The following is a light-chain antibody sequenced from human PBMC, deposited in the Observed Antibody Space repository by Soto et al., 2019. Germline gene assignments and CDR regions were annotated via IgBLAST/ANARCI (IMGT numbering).Light chain of an antibody. CDR2: KAS. CDR1: QNINTW. J-gene: IGKJ1*01. CDR3: QPSESVWT. Sequence: DIQMTQSPSTLSASVGDRVTITCRASQNINTWLAWYQQKPGKDPKLLIYKASSLQTGVPSRFSGSGSGTEFTLTISSLQPDDFATYFCQPSESVWTFGQGTKVEIK. V-gene: IGKV1-5*03.